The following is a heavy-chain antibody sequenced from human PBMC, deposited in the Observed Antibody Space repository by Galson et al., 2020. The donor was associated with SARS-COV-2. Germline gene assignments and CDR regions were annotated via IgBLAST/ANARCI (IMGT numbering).Heavy chain of an antibody. D-gene: IGHD2-2*01. CDR3: ARTPLGYCSTTSCHYPFDP. Sequence: GESLKISCAASGFTFSNAWMSWVRQAPGKGLEWLSSISHRSTYIYYAESLKGRFTISRDNAKNSLYLQLNSLTVEDTAVYFCARTPLGYCSTTSCHYPFDPWGQGTLVTVSS. V-gene: IGHV3-21*01. J-gene: IGHJ5*02. CDR1: GFTFSNAW. CDR2: ISHRSTYI.